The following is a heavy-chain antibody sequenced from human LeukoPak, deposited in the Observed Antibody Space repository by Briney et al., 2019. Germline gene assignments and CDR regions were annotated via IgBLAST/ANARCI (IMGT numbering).Heavy chain of an antibody. CDR1: GGSISSGGYS. Sequence: SETLSLTCAVSGGSISSGGYSWSWIRQAPGKGLEWIGYIYHSGSTYYNPSLKSRVTISVGRSKNQFSLKLSSVTAADTAVYYCAGGDTVTTPFDYWGQGTLVTVSS. D-gene: IGHD4-17*01. CDR3: AGGDTVTTPFDY. V-gene: IGHV4-30-2*01. CDR2: IYHSGST. J-gene: IGHJ4*02.